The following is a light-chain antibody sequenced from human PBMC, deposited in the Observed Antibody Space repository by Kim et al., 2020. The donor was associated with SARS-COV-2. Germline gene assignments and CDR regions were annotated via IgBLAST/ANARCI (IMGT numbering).Light chain of an antibody. CDR2: EDD. CDR3: QSYDTDNQGV. J-gene: IGLJ3*02. CDR1: SGSIADNH. V-gene: IGLV6-57*03. Sequence: KTVTIACTRSSGSIADNHVQWYQQRPGSAPANVMFEDDQRPSGVPARFSGSIDRSSNSASLTISGLRTADEADYYCQSYDTDNQGVFGGGTKLTVL.